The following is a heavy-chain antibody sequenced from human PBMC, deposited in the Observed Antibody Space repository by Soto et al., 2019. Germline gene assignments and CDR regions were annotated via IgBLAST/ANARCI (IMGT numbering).Heavy chain of an antibody. CDR3: ARELSHPLLDYYGSGSYCCGMDV. Sequence: GASVKVSCKASGYTFTSYGISWVRQAPGQGLEWMGWISAYNGNTNYAQKLQGRVTMTTDTSTSTAYMELRSLRSDDTAVYYCARELSHPLLDYYGSGSYCCGMDVWGQGTTVTVSS. V-gene: IGHV1-18*04. J-gene: IGHJ6*02. CDR2: ISAYNGNT. CDR1: GYTFTSYG. D-gene: IGHD3-10*01.